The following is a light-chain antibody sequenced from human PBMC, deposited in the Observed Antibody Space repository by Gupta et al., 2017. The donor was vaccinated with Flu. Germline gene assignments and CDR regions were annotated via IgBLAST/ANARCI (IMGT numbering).Light chain of an antibody. CDR3: SSYTSRYTLELV. CDR1: NSDIGSYIY. V-gene: IGLV2-14*01. Sequence: TSSCTGTNSDIGSYIYVSWYPHYPGKPPTLIIYEVTNRPSGVSNRFSGSKSGNTASLTISGLQAEDESLYYCSSYTSRYTLELVFGTGTKLTVL. J-gene: IGLJ3*02. CDR2: EVT.